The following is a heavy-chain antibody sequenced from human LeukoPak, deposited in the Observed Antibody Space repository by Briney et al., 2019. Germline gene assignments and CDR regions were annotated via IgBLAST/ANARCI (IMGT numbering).Heavy chain of an antibody. J-gene: IGHJ3*02. D-gene: IGHD1-7*01. V-gene: IGHV4-39*01. CDR2: IYYSGST. CDR1: GGSISSSSYY. Sequence: SETLSLTCTVSGGSISSSSYYWGWIRQPPGKGLEWIGSIYYSGSTYYNPSLKSRVTISVDTSKNQFSLKLSSVTAADTAVYYCARLNYPTRDAFDIWGQGTMVTVSS. CDR3: ARLNYPTRDAFDI.